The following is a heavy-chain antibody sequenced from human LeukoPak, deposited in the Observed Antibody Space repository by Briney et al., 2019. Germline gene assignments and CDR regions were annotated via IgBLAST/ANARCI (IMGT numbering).Heavy chain of an antibody. CDR1: GGSISSYY. J-gene: IGHJ4*02. Sequence: SETLSLTCTVSGGSISSYYWSWIRQPPGKGLEWIGYIYYSGSTNYNPSLKSRVTISVDTSKIQFSLKLSSVTAADTAVYYCARQVNCSGGSCYYTYYFDYWGQGTLVTVSS. V-gene: IGHV4-59*08. D-gene: IGHD2-15*01. CDR2: IYYSGST. CDR3: ARQVNCSGGSCYYTYYFDY.